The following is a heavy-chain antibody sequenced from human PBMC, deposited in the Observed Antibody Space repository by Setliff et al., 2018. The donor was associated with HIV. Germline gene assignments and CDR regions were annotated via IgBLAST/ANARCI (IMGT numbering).Heavy chain of an antibody. CDR3: ARGGLGYFYYYYMDV. CDR2: INWDDDNT. CDR1: GFTFDDYT. D-gene: IGHD7-27*01. V-gene: IGHV3-43*01. Sequence: PGGSLRLSCAASGFTFDDYTMHWVRQRPGKGLEWVSLINWDDDNTYYADSVKGRFTISRDNAKNSLDLQMNSLRAEDTAVYYCARGGLGYFYYYYMDVWGKGTTVTVSS. J-gene: IGHJ6*03.